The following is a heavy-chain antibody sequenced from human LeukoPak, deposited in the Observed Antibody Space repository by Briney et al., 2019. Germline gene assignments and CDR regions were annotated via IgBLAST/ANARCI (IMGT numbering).Heavy chain of an antibody. CDR1: GFTFSSYS. CDR2: ISSSSSYI. J-gene: IGHJ4*02. D-gene: IGHD2-8*02. CDR3: ARDHSGGLDY. Sequence: GGSLRLSCAASGFTFSSYSMNWVRQAPGKGLEWVSSISSSSSYIYYADSVKGRFTISRDNAKNSLYLQMNSLRAGDTAVYYCARDHSGGLDYWGQGTLVTVSS. V-gene: IGHV3-21*01.